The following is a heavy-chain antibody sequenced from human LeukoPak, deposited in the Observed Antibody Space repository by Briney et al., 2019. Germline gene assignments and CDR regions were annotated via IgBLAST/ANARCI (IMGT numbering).Heavy chain of an antibody. CDR1: DGSMSSDA. D-gene: IGHD2-2*01. J-gene: IGHJ4*02. Sequence: SQTLSLTCAVSDGSMSSDAWTWIRQPPGMALEWIGYIYHSGSAYYNPSLKSRVTISLDRSKNQFSLKLSSMTAADTAFYYCVRSYGPYQIDSWGQGTLVTVSS. CDR2: IYHSGSA. V-gene: IGHV4-30-2*01. CDR3: VRSYGPYQIDS.